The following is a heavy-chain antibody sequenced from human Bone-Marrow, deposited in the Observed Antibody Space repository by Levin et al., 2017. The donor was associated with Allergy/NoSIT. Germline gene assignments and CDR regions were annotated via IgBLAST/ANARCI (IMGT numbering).Heavy chain of an antibody. CDR3: ARVSKNYYYYYMDV. CDR2: IWLDGRSQ. CDR1: GFTFRGYG. J-gene: IGHJ6*03. V-gene: IGHV3-33*01. Sequence: GGSLRLSCAASGFTFRGYGFHWVRQAPGKGLEWVAVIWLDGRSQHYADSVKGRFTISRDNSQNTLWLQMNSLRAEDTAIYYCARVSKNYYYYYMDVWGKGTTVTVSS.